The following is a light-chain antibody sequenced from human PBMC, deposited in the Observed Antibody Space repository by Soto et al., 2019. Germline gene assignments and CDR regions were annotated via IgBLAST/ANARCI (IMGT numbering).Light chain of an antibody. J-gene: IGKJ1*01. CDR3: LQTYTTLTWT. CDR1: QSISNY. CDR2: AAS. Sequence: DMKMTQSPSSLSASVGDRVTITCRASQSISNYLQWYQQKPSQAPKLLVYAASSLHSGVPSRFSGSGSGTDFTLTISSLQPEDFATYYCLQTYTTLTWTFGQGTKVDI. V-gene: IGKV1-39*01.